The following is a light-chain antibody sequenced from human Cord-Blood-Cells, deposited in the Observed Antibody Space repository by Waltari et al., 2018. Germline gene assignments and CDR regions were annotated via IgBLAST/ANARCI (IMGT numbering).Light chain of an antibody. CDR3: QQYGSSSIT. Sequence: EIVSTQSPGTLSLLPGEQATLSCRASQSVSSSYLAWYQQKPGQAPRLLIYGASSRTTAITDRVSGSVSGTDFTLTISRLEPEDFAVYYCQQYGSSSITFGQGTRLEIK. J-gene: IGKJ5*01. CDR1: QSVSSSY. V-gene: IGKV3-20*01. CDR2: GAS.